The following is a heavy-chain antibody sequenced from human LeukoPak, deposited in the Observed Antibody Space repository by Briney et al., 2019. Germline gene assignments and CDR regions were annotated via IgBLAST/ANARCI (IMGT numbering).Heavy chain of an antibody. CDR3: ARDNYGPDY. CDR1: GFTFSRYG. D-gene: IGHD5-24*01. CDR2: IWYDGSNK. Sequence: GGSLRLSCAASGFTFSRYGVHWVRQAPGKGLEWGAVIWYDGSNKYYADSVTGPFTISRDNSKHTLYLQMNSLRAEDTAVYYCARDNYGPDYWGQGTLVTVSS. J-gene: IGHJ4*02. V-gene: IGHV3-33*01.